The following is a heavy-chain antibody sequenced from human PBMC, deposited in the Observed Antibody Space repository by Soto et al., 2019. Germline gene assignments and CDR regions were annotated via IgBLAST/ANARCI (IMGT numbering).Heavy chain of an antibody. CDR1: GGSISSGGYY. Sequence: QVQLQESGPGLVQPSQTLSLTCTVSGGSISSGGYYWSWIRQHPGTGLEWIGHISYSGSTYYNTSLKSLVTISVDPSKNLFSLIVDAETAAATAVYSCARGVLHWGQGTLVTVSS. CDR2: ISYSGST. V-gene: IGHV4-31*01. CDR3: ARGVLH. J-gene: IGHJ4*01.